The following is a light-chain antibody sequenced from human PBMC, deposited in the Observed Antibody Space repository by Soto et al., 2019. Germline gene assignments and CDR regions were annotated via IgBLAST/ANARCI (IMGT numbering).Light chain of an antibody. CDR2: EVS. V-gene: IGLV2-18*02. CDR1: SSDVGSYNR. CDR3: SSYTSSSTYV. J-gene: IGLJ1*01. Sequence: QSVLTQPPSVSGSPGQAVPISCTGNSSDVGSYNRVSWYQQPPGTAPKVMIYEVSNRPSGVPDRFSGSKSGNTASLTISGLQAEDEADYYCSSYTSSSTYVFGTGTKVTVL.